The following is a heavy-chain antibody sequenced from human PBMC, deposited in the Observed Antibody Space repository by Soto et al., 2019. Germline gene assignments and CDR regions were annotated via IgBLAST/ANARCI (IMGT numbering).Heavy chain of an antibody. CDR3: ARRETITMVRGVDYYFDY. J-gene: IGHJ4*02. CDR1: GFSLSTSGVG. V-gene: IGHV2-5*02. Sequence: QITLKESGPTLVRPTQTLTLTCTFSGFSLSTSGVGVGWIRQPPGKALEWLALIYWDDVKRYSPPLKSRLTITKDTSKNQVVLTMTNMDPVDTATYYCARRETITMVRGVDYYFDYWGQGTLVTVSS. D-gene: IGHD3-10*01. CDR2: IYWDDVK.